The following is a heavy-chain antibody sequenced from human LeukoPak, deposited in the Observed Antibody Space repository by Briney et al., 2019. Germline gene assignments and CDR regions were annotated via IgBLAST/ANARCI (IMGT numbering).Heavy chain of an antibody. V-gene: IGHV1-2*06. CDR1: GYSFTGYY. J-gene: IGHJ4*02. CDR2: INPNSGDT. D-gene: IGHD2-8*01. CDR3: ARLYCTNDVCSSFDY. Sequence: ASVKVSCKASGYSFTGYYIHWVRQAPEQGLEWMRRINPNSGDTNYAQKFQGRVTMTRDTSINTAYMELSRLRSDDTAVFYCARLYCTNDVCSSFDYWGQGTLVTVSS.